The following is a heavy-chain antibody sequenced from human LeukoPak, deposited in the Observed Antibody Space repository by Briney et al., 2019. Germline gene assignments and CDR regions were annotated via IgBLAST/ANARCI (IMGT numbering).Heavy chain of an antibody. Sequence: PGGSLRLSCAASGFTFTTYGMHWVRQAPGKGLEWVAFIRYDGSNKYYADSVKGRFTISRDNSKNTLYLQMNSLRAEDTAVYYCTYSSSSVLDYWGQGTLVTVSS. CDR2: IRYDGSNK. V-gene: IGHV3-30*02. J-gene: IGHJ4*02. CDR1: GFTFTTYG. D-gene: IGHD6-6*01. CDR3: TYSSSSVLDY.